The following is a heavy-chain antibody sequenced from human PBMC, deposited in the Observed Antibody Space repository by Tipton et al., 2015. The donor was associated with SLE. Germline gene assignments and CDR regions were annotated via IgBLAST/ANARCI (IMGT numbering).Heavy chain of an antibody. Sequence: TLSLTCTVSVGSISSSSYYLSWIRQPPGKGLEWIGSIYYSGSTYYNPSLKSRVTISVDTSKNQFSLKLSSVTAADTAVYYCARDEGGGSHALDIWGQGTMVTVSS. J-gene: IGHJ3*02. CDR3: ARDEGGGSHALDI. CDR2: IYYSGST. CDR1: VGSISSSSYY. V-gene: IGHV4-39*07. D-gene: IGHD1-26*01.